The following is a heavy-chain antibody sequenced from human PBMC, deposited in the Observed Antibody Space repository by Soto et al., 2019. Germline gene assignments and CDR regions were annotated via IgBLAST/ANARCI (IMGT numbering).Heavy chain of an antibody. Sequence: QVQLVQSGAEVKKPGASVKVSCKASGYSFTSYGISWVRQAPGQGLEWMGWISTYNGDTNYAQKLQGRVTMTRDTSTSTAYMELRSLTSDYTAVYYCARAQWSRNFDYWCQGTLVTVSS. CDR3: ARAQWSRNFDY. J-gene: IGHJ4*02. V-gene: IGHV1-18*01. D-gene: IGHD1-26*01. CDR2: ISTYNGDT. CDR1: GYSFTSYG.